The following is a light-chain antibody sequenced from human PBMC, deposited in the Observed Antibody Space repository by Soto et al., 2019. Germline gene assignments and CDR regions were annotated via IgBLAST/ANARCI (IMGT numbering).Light chain of an antibody. CDR3: QQLFDSPIT. CDR1: QVISTS. J-gene: IGKJ5*01. Sequence: GYSVTIPCRASQVISTSLAWYQVKPGKAPKLLIYAASTLESGVPSRFSATVSGTEFSLTITSLQPEDFATYYCQQLFDSPITFGQGTRLEIK. V-gene: IGKV1-9*01. CDR2: AAS.